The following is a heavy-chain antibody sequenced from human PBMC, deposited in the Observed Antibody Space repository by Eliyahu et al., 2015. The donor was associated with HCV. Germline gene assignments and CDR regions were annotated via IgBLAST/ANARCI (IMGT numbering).Heavy chain of an antibody. J-gene: IGHJ5*02. D-gene: IGHD4-11*01. V-gene: IGHV4-34*01. Sequence: QVQLQQWGAGLLKPSETLSLTCAVYGGSFSGYYWSWIRQPPGKGLEWIGEINHSGSTNYNPPLKSRVTISVDTSKNQFSLKLSSVTAADTAVYYCATDRGYSNYWFDPWGQGTLVTVSS. CDR2: INHSGST. CDR3: ATDRGYSNYWFDP. CDR1: GGSFSGYY.